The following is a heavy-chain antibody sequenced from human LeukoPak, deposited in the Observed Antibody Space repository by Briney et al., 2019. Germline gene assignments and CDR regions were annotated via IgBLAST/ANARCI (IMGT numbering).Heavy chain of an antibody. CDR3: TTYGSGRKFDY. CDR1: GFTFDDYA. V-gene: IGHV3-9*01. J-gene: IGHJ4*02. D-gene: IGHD3-10*01. CDR2: ISWNSGSI. Sequence: PGGSLRLSCAASGFTFDDYAMHWVRQAPGKGLEWVSGISWNSGSIGYADSVKGRFTISRDNSKNTLYLQMNSLKTEDTAVYYCTTYGSGRKFDYWGQGTLVTVSS.